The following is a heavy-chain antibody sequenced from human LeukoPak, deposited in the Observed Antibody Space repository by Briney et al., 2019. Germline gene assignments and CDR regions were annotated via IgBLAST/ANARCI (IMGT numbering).Heavy chain of an antibody. D-gene: IGHD3-22*01. CDR3: ARGDTTYYYDSSGYFDY. CDR1: GYTFTSYG. Sequence: GASVKVSCKASGYTFTSYGISWVRQAPGQGLEWMGWISAYNGNTNYGQKLQGRVTMTTDTSTSTAYMELRSLRSDDTAVYYCARGDTTYYYDSSGYFDYWGQGTLVTVSS. CDR2: ISAYNGNT. J-gene: IGHJ4*02. V-gene: IGHV1-18*01.